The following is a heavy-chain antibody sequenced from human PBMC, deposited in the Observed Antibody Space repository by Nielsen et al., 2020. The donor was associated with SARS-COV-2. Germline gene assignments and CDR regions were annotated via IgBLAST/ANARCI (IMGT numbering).Heavy chain of an antibody. CDR3: AKDGSWSV. D-gene: IGHD6-13*01. CDR2: INWNGGST. V-gene: IGHV3-20*04. CDR1: GFTFSSYW. Sequence: GESLKISCAASGFTFSSYWMHWVRQAPGKGLEWVSGINWNGGSTGYADSVKGRFTISRDNAKNSLYLQMNSLRAEDTALYYCAKDGSWSVWGQGTLVTVSS. J-gene: IGHJ4*02.